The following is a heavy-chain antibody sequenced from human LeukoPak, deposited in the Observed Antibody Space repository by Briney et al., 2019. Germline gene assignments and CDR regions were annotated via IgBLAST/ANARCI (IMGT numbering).Heavy chain of an antibody. J-gene: IGHJ4*02. CDR3: ARVRLRLVDY. CDR2: INHNGST. V-gene: IGHV4-34*01. CDR1: GGSFSGYY. D-gene: IGHD5-18*01. Sequence: SETLSLTCAAYGGSFSGYYWSWIRQPPGKGLEWIGEINHNGSTNYNPSLKSRVTISVDTSKNQFSLKLSSVTAADTAVYYCARVRLRLVDYWGQGTLVTVSS.